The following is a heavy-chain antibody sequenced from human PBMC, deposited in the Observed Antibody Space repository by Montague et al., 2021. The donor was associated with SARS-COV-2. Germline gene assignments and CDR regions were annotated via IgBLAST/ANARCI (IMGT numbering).Heavy chain of an antibody. Sequence: SLRLSCAASGFTFNSYAIHWVRQAPGKGLEWVALISFDGRRQYYXXSLKGRFTISRDNSKSTLYLQMNSLRAADTAVYYCARDGKYYATLTGSFSPRNYYYFYGMDVWGQGTMVTVSS. J-gene: IGHJ6*02. CDR3: ARDGKYYATLTGSFSPRNYYYFYGMDV. CDR1: GFTFNSYA. CDR2: ISFDGRRQ. V-gene: IGHV3-30*04. D-gene: IGHD3-9*01.